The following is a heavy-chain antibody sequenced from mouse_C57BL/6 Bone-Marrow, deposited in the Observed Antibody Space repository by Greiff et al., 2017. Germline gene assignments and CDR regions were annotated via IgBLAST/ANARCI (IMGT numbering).Heavy chain of an antibody. V-gene: IGHV1-69*01. CDR3: ARSIGVGAMDY. CDR2: IDPSDSYT. Sequence: VQLQQSGAELAKPGASVKLSCKASGYTFTSYWMHWVKQRPGQGLEWIGEIDPSDSYTNYHQKFKGKSTLTVDKSSSTAYMQLSSLTSEDSAVYYCARSIGVGAMDYWGQGTSVTDSS. J-gene: IGHJ4*01. CDR1: GYTFTSYW.